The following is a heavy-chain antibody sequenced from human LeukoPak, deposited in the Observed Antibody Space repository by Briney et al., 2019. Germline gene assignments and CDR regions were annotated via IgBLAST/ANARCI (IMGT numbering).Heavy chain of an antibody. CDR3: VIFIVGTTTTDY. J-gene: IGHJ4*02. CDR2: IDHSGNT. D-gene: IGHD1-26*01. CDR1: GGSFSNYY. V-gene: IGHV4-34*01. Sequence: SETLSLTCAVFGGSFSNYYLHWIRQPPGKGLEWIGEIDHSGNTEYNPSLKNRLTISVDTSKNQFSLNLSSVTATAVYYCVIFIVGTTTTDYWGQGTLVTVSS.